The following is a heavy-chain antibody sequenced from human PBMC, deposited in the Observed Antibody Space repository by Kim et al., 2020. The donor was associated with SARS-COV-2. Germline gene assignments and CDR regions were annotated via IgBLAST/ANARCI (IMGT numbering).Heavy chain of an antibody. CDR3: ARDCYVARTYYYYYYGMDV. J-gene: IGHJ6*02. V-gene: IGHV3-30*01. Sequence: RFTISRDNSKNTLYLQMNSLRAEDTAVYYCARDCYVARTYYYYYYGMDVWGQGTTVTVSS. D-gene: IGHD6-6*01.